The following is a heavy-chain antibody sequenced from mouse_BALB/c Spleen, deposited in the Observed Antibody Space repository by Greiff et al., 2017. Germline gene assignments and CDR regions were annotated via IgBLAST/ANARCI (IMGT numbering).Heavy chain of an antibody. V-gene: IGHV1-66*01. CDR2: IFPGSGNT. CDR1: GYSFTSYY. Sequence: VQLQQSGPELVKPGASVKISCKASGYSFTSYYIHWVKQRPGQGLEWIGWIFPGSGNTKYNEKFKGKATLTADTSSSTAYMQLSSLTSEDSAVYFCASDYDGVFAYWGQGTLVTVSA. J-gene: IGHJ3*01. D-gene: IGHD2-4*01. CDR3: ASDYDGVFAY.